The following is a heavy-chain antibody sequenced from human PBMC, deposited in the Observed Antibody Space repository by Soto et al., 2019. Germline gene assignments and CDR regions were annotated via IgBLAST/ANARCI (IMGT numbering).Heavy chain of an antibody. CDR3: ARSGFSSYGMDV. Sequence: GESLKISCKGSGYDFMKYWIGWVRQMPGKGLEWMGIIYPSDSDTRYSPAFQGQVTISADKSISTAYLQLSSLRASDTALYYCARSGFSSYGMDVWGQGTTVTVSS. CDR2: IYPSDSDT. D-gene: IGHD5-12*01. J-gene: IGHJ6*02. V-gene: IGHV5-51*01. CDR1: GYDFMKYW.